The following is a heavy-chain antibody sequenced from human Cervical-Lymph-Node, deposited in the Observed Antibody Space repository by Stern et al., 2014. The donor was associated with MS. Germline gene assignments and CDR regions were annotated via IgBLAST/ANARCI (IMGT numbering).Heavy chain of an antibody. J-gene: IGHJ4*02. CDR1: GGSISNYY. CDR3: AREAMYFYDSSGYSPFDC. Sequence: QLQLQESGPGLVKPSETLSLTCTVSGGSISNYYWSWIRQPPGKGLEWIGYIDYSGSTRYNPSLQSRLTISLDTSNDQFSLKLSSVTAADTAMYYCAREAMYFYDSSGYSPFDCWGQGTLVTVSS. CDR2: IDYSGST. D-gene: IGHD3-22*01. V-gene: IGHV4-59*01.